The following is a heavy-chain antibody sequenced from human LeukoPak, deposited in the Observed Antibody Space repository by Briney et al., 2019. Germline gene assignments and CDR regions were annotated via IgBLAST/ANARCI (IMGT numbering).Heavy chain of an antibody. CDR3: ARALGYSPNFDY. J-gene: IGHJ4*02. CDR2: INPTGGST. CDR1: GYSFTSHY. V-gene: IGHV1-46*01. D-gene: IGHD3-22*01. Sequence: AASVKVSCKSSGYSFTSHYVHWVRQAPGQGLEWMAIINPTGGSTNYARKFQGRVSLTRDTSTSTVYMELGSLTSEDTAVYYCARALGYSPNFDYWGQGTLLTVSS.